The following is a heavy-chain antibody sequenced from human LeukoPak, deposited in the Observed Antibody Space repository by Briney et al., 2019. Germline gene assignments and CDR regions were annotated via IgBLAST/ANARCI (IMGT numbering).Heavy chain of an antibody. CDR3: ARAYYYGSGTFDI. J-gene: IGHJ3*02. Sequence: KPSETLSLTCIVSGGSISPYYWSWIRQPPGKGLEWIGYIYYTGSTYYNPSLKSRVTISVDTSKNQFSLKLSSVTAADTAMYYCARAYYYGSGTFDIWGLGTMVTVSS. CDR1: GGSISPYY. V-gene: IGHV4-59*01. D-gene: IGHD3-10*01. CDR2: IYYTGST.